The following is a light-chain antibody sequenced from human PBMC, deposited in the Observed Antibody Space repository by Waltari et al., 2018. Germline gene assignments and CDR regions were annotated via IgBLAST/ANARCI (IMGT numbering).Light chain of an antibody. CDR1: SDDIGAYSY. V-gene: IGLV2-14*03. CDR2: DLT. J-gene: IGLJ2*01. CDR3: SAYTSRGTLK. Sequence: QSALTQPASVSGSPGQSITISCTGTSDDIGAYSYVTWYHQRPGKVPKLIIYDLTGRPSGVSKRFSGSKSGSTASLTVSGLQAEDEGLFYCSAYTSRGTLKFGGGTRVTVL.